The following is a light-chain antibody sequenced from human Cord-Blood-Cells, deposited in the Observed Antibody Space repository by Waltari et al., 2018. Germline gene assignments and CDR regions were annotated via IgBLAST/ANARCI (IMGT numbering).Light chain of an antibody. CDR3: AAWDDSLSGPCVV. CDR1: SSNIGSNS. CDR2: RNN. V-gene: IGLV1-47*01. J-gene: IGLJ2*01. Sequence: QSVLTQPPSASGTPGQRVTISCSGSSSNIGSNSVYWYQQLPGTAPKLLIYRNNQRPSGVPDRFSGSKSGTSASLAISGLRSEDEADYYCAAWDDSLSGPCVVFGGGTKLTVL.